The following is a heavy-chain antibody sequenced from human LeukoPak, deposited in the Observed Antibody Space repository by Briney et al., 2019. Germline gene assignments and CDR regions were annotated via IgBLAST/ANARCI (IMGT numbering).Heavy chain of an antibody. V-gene: IGHV4-31*03. J-gene: IGHJ4*02. CDR3: ARVPYSGSYYPDY. D-gene: IGHD1-26*01. Sequence: SETLSLTCTVSGGSISSGGYYWSWIRQHPGKGLEWIGYIYYSGSTYYNPSLKNRVTISVDTSKNQFSLKLSSVTAADTAVYYCARVPYSGSYYPDYWGQGTLVTVSS. CDR1: GGSISSGGYY. CDR2: IYYSGST.